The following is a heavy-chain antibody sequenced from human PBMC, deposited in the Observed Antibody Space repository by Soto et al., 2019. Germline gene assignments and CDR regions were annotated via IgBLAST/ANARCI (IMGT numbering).Heavy chain of an antibody. Sequence: LRLSCAASGFTFSDFYMGWIRQAPGRGLEWLAYISIASSTIHYADSVKGRFSISRDNAKNSLFLQLTNLRVEDTAVYFCARERARVFDSWGQGTLVTVSS. CDR1: GFTFSDFY. J-gene: IGHJ4*02. CDR3: ARERARVFDS. V-gene: IGHV3-11*01. CDR2: ISIASSTI.